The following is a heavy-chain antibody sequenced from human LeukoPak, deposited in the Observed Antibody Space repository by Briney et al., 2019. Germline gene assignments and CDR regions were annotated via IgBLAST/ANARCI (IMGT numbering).Heavy chain of an antibody. V-gene: IGHV3-30*18. CDR3: AKGSYGSGKYYFDY. J-gene: IGHJ4*02. Sequence: TGGSLRLSCAASGFTFSSYGMNWVRQAPGKGLEWVAVTSFDGSNKYYADSVKGRFTISRDNSKNTLYLQMNSLRDEDTAVYYCAKGSYGSGKYYFDYWGQGTLVTVSS. D-gene: IGHD3-10*01. CDR2: TSFDGSNK. CDR1: GFTFSSYG.